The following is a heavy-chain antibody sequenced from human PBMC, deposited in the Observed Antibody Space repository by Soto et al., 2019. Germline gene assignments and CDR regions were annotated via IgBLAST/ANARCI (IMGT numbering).Heavy chain of an antibody. D-gene: IGHD6-19*01. CDR1: GYTFTAYS. CDR3: ARLPSAVLALGY. J-gene: IGHJ4*02. CDR2: FNPNSGDT. V-gene: IGHV1-2*06. Sequence: ASVKLSCKAPGYTFTAYSMHSVRQAPGQGLEWIARFNPNSGDTVYAEKFQGRVTLTTDTSISTAYMQLSSLRSDDTALYYCARLPSAVLALGYRGEGTQVSVSS.